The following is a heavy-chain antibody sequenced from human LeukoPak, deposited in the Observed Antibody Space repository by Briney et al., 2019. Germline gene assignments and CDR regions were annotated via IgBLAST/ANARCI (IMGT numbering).Heavy chain of an antibody. V-gene: IGHV5-51*01. J-gene: IGHJ4*02. CDR3: ARYSGSYLRSFDY. CDR2: IYPGDSDT. CDR1: GYSFTSYW. D-gene: IGHD1-26*01. Sequence: GASLKISCKGSGYSFTSYWIGWVRQLPGKGLEWMGIIYPGDSDTRYSPSFQGQVTISADKSISTAYLQWSSLKASDTAMYYCARYSGSYLRSFDYWGQGTLVTVSS.